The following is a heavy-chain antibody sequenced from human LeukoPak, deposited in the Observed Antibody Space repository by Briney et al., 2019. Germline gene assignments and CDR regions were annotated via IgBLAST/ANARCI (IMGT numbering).Heavy chain of an antibody. Sequence: GGSLRLSCTPSGFTFSSYAMSWVRQAPVRGLEWVSAISGSDSGTYYADPVKGRFTISRDNSKNTLYLQMNSLRAEDTAVYYCAQSSRGSCIGANCYPFVYWGQGTLVTVSS. V-gene: IGHV3-23*01. CDR1: GFTFSSYA. CDR3: AQSSRGSCIGANCYPFVY. CDR2: ISGSDSGT. D-gene: IGHD2-2*01. J-gene: IGHJ4*02.